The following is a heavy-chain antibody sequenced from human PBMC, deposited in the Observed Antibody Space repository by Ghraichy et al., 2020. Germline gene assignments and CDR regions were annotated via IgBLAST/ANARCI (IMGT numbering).Heavy chain of an antibody. Sequence: GGSLRLSCAASGFTFDDYAMHWVRQAPGKGLEWVSGISWNSGSIGYADSVKGRFTISRDNAKNSLYLQMNSLRAEDTALYYCAKGTLEWLQPGAFDIWGQGTMVTVSS. CDR1: GFTFDDYA. CDR3: AKGTLEWLQPGAFDI. J-gene: IGHJ3*02. V-gene: IGHV3-9*01. CDR2: ISWNSGSI. D-gene: IGHD3-3*01.